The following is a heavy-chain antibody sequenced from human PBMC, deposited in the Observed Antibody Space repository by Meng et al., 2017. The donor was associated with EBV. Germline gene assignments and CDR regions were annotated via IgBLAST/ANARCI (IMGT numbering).Heavy chain of an antibody. CDR2: IIPAGGNT. J-gene: IGHJ4*02. CDR3: VRELVGGTFDY. V-gene: IGHV1-46*01. D-gene: IGHD1/OR15-1a*01. CDR1: GYTLTRHY. Sequence: QVQLGEFGAEVTKPGAHVKVSCKASGYTLTRHYLHWVRQAPGQGLEWMGIIIPAGGNTNYAQKFRGRFTMTRDTSTSTVYMDLSILTSEDTAVYYCVRELVGGTFDYWGQGTLVTVSS.